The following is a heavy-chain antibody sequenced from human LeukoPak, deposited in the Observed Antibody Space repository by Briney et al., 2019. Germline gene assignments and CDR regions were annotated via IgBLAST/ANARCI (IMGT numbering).Heavy chain of an antibody. V-gene: IGHV3-7*01. J-gene: IGHJ4*02. Sequence: SRGSLRLSCAASGFTFSSYWMSWVRQAPGKGLEWVANIKQDGSEKYYMDSVKGRFTISRDNAKNSLYLQMNSLRAEDTAVYYCARDLGVEYYYDSSGPTFDYWGQGTLVTVSS. CDR1: GFTFSSYW. CDR2: IKQDGSEK. D-gene: IGHD3-22*01. CDR3: ARDLGVEYYYDSSGPTFDY.